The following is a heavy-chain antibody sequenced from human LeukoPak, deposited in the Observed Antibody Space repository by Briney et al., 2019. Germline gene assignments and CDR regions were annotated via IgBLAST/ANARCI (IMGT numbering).Heavy chain of an antibody. J-gene: IGHJ4*02. Sequence: GGSLGLSCAASEFAFSDAWMNWVRQAPGKGLEWVGRIISKTDGGTTDYAAPVKGRFTISRDDSKNTLFLQMSSLKTEDTAVYYCAKYSSGSFDYWGQGTLVTVSS. V-gene: IGHV3-15*01. CDR3: AKYSSGSFDY. CDR1: EFAFSDAW. D-gene: IGHD6-19*01. CDR2: IISKTDGGTT.